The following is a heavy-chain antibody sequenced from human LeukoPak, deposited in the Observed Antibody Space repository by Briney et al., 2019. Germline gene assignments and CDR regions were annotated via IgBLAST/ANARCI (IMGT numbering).Heavy chain of an antibody. V-gene: IGHV3-23*01. CDR3: AKDRQNDILTGYYFDAFDI. CDR1: GFTFSNFA. CDR2: ISGSGANT. D-gene: IGHD3-9*01. Sequence: GGSLRLSCAASGFTFSNFAMNWVRQAPGKGLEWVSGISGSGANTYYADSVRGRFTISRDNSRNTLYLQMNSLRAEDTAVYYCAKDRQNDILTGYYFDAFDIWGQGTMVTVSS. J-gene: IGHJ3*02.